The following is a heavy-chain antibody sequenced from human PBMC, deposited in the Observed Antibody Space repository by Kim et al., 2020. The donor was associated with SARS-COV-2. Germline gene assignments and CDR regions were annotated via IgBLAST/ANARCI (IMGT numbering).Heavy chain of an antibody. CDR3: ARSPPPTIFGVVIGYSAVSNWFDP. CDR2: IIPIFGTA. Sequence: SEKVSCKASGGTFSSYAISWVRQAPGQGLEWMGGIIPIFGTANYAQKFQGRVTITADESTSTAYMELSSLRSEDTAVYYCARSPPPTIFGVVIGYSAVSNWFDPWGQGTLVTVSS. D-gene: IGHD3-3*01. J-gene: IGHJ5*02. V-gene: IGHV1-69*13. CDR1: GGTFSSYA.